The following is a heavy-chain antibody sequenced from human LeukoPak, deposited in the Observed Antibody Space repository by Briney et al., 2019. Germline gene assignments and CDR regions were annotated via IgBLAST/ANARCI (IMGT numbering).Heavy chain of an antibody. V-gene: IGHV4-59*12. J-gene: IGHJ5*02. CDR1: GGSISTYY. CDR2: IYHSGST. D-gene: IGHD3-16*02. Sequence: SETLSLTCTVSGGSISTYYWSWIRQPPGKGLEWIGYIYHSGSTYYNPSLKSRVTISVDRSKNQFSLKLSSVTAADTAVYYCARGTVIAGFDPWGQGTLVTVSP. CDR3: ARGTVIAGFDP.